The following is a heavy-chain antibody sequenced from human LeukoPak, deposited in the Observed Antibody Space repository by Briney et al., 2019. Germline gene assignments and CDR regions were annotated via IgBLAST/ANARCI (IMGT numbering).Heavy chain of an antibody. J-gene: IGHJ6*03. CDR2: IYTSGST. D-gene: IGHD2-15*01. Sequence: SETLSLTCTVSGGSISSYYWSWIRQPPGKGLEWIGRIYTSGSTNYNPSLKSRVTMSVDTSKNQFSLKLSSVTAADTAVYYCAREVDLLDYYYYYYMDVWGKGTTVTISS. V-gene: IGHV4-4*07. CDR3: AREVDLLDYYYYYYMDV. CDR1: GGSISSYY.